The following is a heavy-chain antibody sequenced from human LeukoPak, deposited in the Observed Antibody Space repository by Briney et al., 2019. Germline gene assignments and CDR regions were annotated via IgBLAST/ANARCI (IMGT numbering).Heavy chain of an antibody. J-gene: IGHJ6*03. D-gene: IGHD5-18*01. Sequence: GGSLRLSCAASGFTFSSYAMSSVRQAPGKGLEWVSAISGSVGSTYYADSVKGRFTISRDNSKNTLYLQMNSLRAEDTAVYYCAKASRFGYSYGPREYFYYMDVWGKGTTVTISS. CDR2: ISGSVGST. V-gene: IGHV3-23*01. CDR1: GFTFSSYA. CDR3: AKASRFGYSYGPREYFYYMDV.